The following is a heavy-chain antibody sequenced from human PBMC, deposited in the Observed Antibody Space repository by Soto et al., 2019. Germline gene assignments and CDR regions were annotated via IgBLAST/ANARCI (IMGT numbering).Heavy chain of an antibody. D-gene: IGHD5-12*01. CDR1: GYTFTSYA. CDR3: ARVGSGWLQLEWYFDL. CDR2: INAGNGNT. J-gene: IGHJ2*01. V-gene: IGHV1-3*01. Sequence: QVQLVQSGAEVKRPGASVKVSCKASGYTFTSYAMHWVRQAPGQRLERMGWINAGNGNTRYSQKFQGRVTITRDTSASTAYMELSSLRSEDTAVYYCARVGSGWLQLEWYFDLWGRGTLVTVS.